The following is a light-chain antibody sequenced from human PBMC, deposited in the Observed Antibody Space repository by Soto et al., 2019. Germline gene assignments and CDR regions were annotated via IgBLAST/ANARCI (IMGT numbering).Light chain of an antibody. CDR2: EVS. Sequence: QSALTQPASVSGSPGQSITISCTGTSSDVGGYNYVSWYQQHPGKAPKLMIYEVSNRPSGVSNRFSGSKSGNTASLTISGLLAEDEADYYCGSYTSSSTLYVFGTGTKLTVL. V-gene: IGLV2-14*01. CDR3: GSYTSSSTLYV. J-gene: IGLJ1*01. CDR1: SSDVGGYNY.